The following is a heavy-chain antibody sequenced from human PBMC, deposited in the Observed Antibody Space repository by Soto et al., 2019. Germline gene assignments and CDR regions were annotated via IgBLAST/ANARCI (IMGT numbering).Heavy chain of an antibody. J-gene: IGHJ4*02. V-gene: IGHV1-18*01. CDR3: VRTRGWYYFDF. Sequence: ASVKVSCKASGYTFTNHGVSWVRQAPGQGLEWMGWISPNSGNTNYAQNLQGRVTMTTDTSTTTAYMELRSLRSDDTAVYYCVRTRGWYYFDFWGQGTLVTVSS. CDR1: GYTFTNHG. CDR2: ISPNSGNT. D-gene: IGHD6-19*01.